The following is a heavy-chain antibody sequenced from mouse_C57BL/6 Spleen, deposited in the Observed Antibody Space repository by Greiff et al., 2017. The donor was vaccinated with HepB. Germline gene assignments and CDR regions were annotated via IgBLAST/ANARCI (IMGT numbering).Heavy chain of an antibody. CDR2: ISYSGST. CDR1: GYSITSGYD. J-gene: IGHJ2*01. CDR3: ARLGRRGYFDY. Sequence: VQLKESGPGMVKPSQSLSLTCTVTGYSITSGYDWHWIRHFPGNKLEWMGYISYSGSTNYNPSLKSRISITHDTSKNHFFLKLNSVTTEDTATYYCARLGRRGYFDYWGQGTTLTVSS. D-gene: IGHD4-1*01. V-gene: IGHV3-1*01.